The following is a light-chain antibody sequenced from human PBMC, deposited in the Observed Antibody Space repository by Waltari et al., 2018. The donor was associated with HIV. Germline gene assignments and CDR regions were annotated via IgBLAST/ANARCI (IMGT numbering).Light chain of an antibody. V-gene: IGLV1-51*02. CDR3: GTWDTSLSAVV. CDR2: EDD. J-gene: IGLJ3*02. CDR1: TSTIGDTC. Sequence: QSVLTQPPSVSAAPGQKVSISCSGSTSTIGDTCLSWFPQFPGTAPKLLIYEDDKRPSGIPDRFTGFKSGTSATLVITGLQTGDEAVYYCGTWDTSLSAVVFGGGTNLTVL.